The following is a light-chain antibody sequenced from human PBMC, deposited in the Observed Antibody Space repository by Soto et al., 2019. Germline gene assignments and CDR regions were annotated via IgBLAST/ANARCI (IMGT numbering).Light chain of an antibody. CDR3: SSYTSSSPYA. CDR1: SSDVGGYNY. Sequence: QSALTQPASVSGSPGQSITISCTGTSSDVGGYNYVSWYQQHPGKAPKLMIYDVSNRPSGVSNRFSGFKSGNTASLTISGLQAEDEADYYCSSYTSSSPYAFGTGSEVTVL. V-gene: IGLV2-14*01. J-gene: IGLJ1*01. CDR2: DVS.